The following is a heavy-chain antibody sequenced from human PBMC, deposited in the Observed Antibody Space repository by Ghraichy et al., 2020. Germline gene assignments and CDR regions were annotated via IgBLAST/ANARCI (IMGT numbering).Heavy chain of an antibody. CDR3: ATGDTGYWWGGRFDP. CDR2: ISLDGGHE. V-gene: IGHV3-30-3*01. D-gene: IGHD2-8*02. J-gene: IGHJ5*02. CDR1: EFTLNNYA. Sequence: GGSLRLSCVGSEFTLNNYATHWIRQAPGKGLQWVAVISLDGGHEYYVDSVKGRFTLSRDNSKNAVYLQMSGLTVEDMALYFCATGDTGYWWGGRFDPWGQGTLVTVSS.